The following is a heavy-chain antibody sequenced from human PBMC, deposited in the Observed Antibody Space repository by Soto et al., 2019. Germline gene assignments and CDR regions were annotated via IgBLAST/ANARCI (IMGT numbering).Heavy chain of an antibody. Sequence: SVKVSCKASGGTFSSYAISWVRQAPGQGLEWMGGIIPIFGTANYAQKFQGRVTITADESTSTAYMELSSLRSEDTAVYYCTRDLLSNYYDSGPPFDIWGQGTMVTVSS. CDR2: IIPIFGTA. J-gene: IGHJ3*02. D-gene: IGHD3-22*01. V-gene: IGHV1-69*13. CDR1: GGTFSSYA. CDR3: TRDLLSNYYDSGPPFDI.